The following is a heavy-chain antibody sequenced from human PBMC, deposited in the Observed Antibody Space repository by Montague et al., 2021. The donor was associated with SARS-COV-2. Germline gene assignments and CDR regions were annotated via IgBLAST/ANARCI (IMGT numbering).Heavy chain of an antibody. CDR3: ARIQATVNAFDI. Sequence: PALVKPTQTLTLTCTFSGFPLSTSGMCVSWIRQPPGKALEWLARXXWDDDKYYSTSLKTRLTISKDTSKNQVVLTMTNMDPVDTATYYCARIQATVNAFDIWGQGTMVTVSS. J-gene: IGHJ3*02. D-gene: IGHD4-17*01. CDR1: GFPLSTSGMC. V-gene: IGHV2-70*11. CDR2: XXWDDDK.